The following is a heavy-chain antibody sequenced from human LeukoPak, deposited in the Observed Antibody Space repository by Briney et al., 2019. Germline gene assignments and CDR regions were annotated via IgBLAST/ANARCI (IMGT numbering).Heavy chain of an antibody. D-gene: IGHD1-1*01. V-gene: IGHV5-51*01. CDR1: GYSFTSYW. CDR2: IYPDDSDT. CDR3: AGRGTGTTLAFDY. J-gene: IGHJ4*02. Sequence: GESLKISCKGSGYSFTSYWIGWVRQMPGKGLEWMGIIYPDDSDTRYSPSFQGQVTISVDKSISTAYLQWSSLKASDTAIYYCAGRGTGTTLAFDYWGQGTLVTVSS.